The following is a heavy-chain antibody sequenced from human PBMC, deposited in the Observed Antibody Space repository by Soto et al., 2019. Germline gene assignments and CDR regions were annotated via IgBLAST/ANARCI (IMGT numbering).Heavy chain of an antibody. CDR1: GFTFSSYA. Sequence: PGGSLRLSCAASGFTFSSYAMSWVRQAPGKGLEWVSAISGSGGSTYYADSVKGRFTISRDNSKNTLYLQMNSLRAEDTAVYYCAKSPGGSGSYPLFDYWGQGTLVTVSS. V-gene: IGHV3-23*01. CDR2: ISGSGGST. J-gene: IGHJ4*02. D-gene: IGHD3-10*01. CDR3: AKSPGGSGSYPLFDY.